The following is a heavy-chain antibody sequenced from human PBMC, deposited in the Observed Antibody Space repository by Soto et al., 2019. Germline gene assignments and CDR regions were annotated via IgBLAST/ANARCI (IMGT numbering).Heavy chain of an antibody. V-gene: IGHV3-74*01. CDR1: GFTFSSYW. J-gene: IGHJ5*02. D-gene: IGHD2-2*02. CDR2: INSDGSST. CDR3: ARGVPAAINWFDP. Sequence: GESLKISCAASGFTFSSYWMHWVRQAPGKGLVWVSRINSDGSSTSYADSVKGRFTISRDNAKNTLYLQMNSLRAEDTAVYYCARGVPAAINWFDPWGQGTLVTVSS.